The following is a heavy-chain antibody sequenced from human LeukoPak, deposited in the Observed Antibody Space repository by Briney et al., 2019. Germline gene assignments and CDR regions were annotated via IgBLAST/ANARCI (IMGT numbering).Heavy chain of an antibody. J-gene: IGHJ3*02. D-gene: IGHD2-2*01. V-gene: IGHV3-53*01. Sequence: GGSLRLSCAASGFTVRSNYMSWVRQAPGKGLEWVAVIYSGGGTYYADSVKGRFTISRGNAKNSLYLQMNSLRAEDTAVYYCARDLKGQYQDAFDIWGQGTMVTVSS. CDR3: ARDLKGQYQDAFDI. CDR1: GFTVRSNY. CDR2: IYSGGGT.